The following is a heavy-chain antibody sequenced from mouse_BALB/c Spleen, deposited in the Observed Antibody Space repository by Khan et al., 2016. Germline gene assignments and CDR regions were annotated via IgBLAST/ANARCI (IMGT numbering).Heavy chain of an antibody. CDR3: ARAGYGYDY. V-gene: IGHV1-80*01. J-gene: IGHJ2*01. CDR2: IYPGDGDT. CDR1: GYAFSIYW. D-gene: IGHD2-2*01. Sequence: VQLQQSGAELVRPGSSVKISCKASGYAFSIYWMNWVKQRPGQGLEWIGQIYPGDGDTDYHGQIRDKATLTAATSSSTAYMQLTRLTSEDSAVYCCARAGYGYDYWGQGTTLTVSS.